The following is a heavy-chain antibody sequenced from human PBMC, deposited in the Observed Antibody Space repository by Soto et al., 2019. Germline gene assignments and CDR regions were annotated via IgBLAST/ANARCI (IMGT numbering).Heavy chain of an antibody. CDR3: AGSFSVLRGAYGWFDP. J-gene: IGHJ5*02. V-gene: IGHV4-30-4*01. CDR1: GASISNGNYV. CDR2: IYHTGTP. D-gene: IGHD1-26*01. Sequence: QVQLQVSGPGLVKSSQTLSLTCTVSGASISNGNYVWSWIRQSPGKGLEWIGCIYHTGTPYYNSSLKGLVTLAGDTGKNQLSLKLTSVTATDPGVYYWAGSFSVLRGAYGWFDPWGQGTQVTVSS.